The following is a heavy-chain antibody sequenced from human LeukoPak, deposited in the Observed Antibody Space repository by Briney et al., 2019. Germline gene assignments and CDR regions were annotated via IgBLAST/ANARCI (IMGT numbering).Heavy chain of an antibody. D-gene: IGHD3-22*01. CDR1: GGSFSGYY. CDR3: ARGLNYYDNSDHYYLDY. CDR2: INHSAST. J-gene: IGHJ4*02. V-gene: IGHV4-34*01. Sequence: SETLSLTCAVDGGSFSGYYWIWIRQPPGKGLEWIGEINHSASTNYNPSLKSRVAISVDTSRNQFSLKLSSVTAADTAVYYCARGLNYYDNSDHYYLDYWGQGTLVTVSS.